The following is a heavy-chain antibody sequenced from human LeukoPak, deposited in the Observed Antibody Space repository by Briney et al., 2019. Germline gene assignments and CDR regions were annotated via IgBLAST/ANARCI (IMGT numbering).Heavy chain of an antibody. CDR2: ISAYNGNT. J-gene: IGHJ6*02. D-gene: IGHD3-3*01. V-gene: IGHV1-18*01. CDR3: ARESLLEWLLLPSSRYYYGMDV. Sequence: GASVKVSCKASGYTFTSYGISWVRQAPGQGLEWMGWISAYNGNTNYAQKLQGRVTMTTDTSTSTAYMELRSLRSDDTAVYYCARESLLEWLLLPSSRYYYGMDVWGQGTTVTVSS. CDR1: GYTFTSYG.